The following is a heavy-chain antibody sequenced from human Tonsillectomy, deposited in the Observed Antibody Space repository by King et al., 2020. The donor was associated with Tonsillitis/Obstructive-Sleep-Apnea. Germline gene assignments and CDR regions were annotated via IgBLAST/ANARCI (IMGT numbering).Heavy chain of an antibody. CDR2: ISYDGSNK. CDR3: AWGGIDVVVVAATLSGAFDI. V-gene: IGHV3-30*01. CDR1: GFTFSSYA. J-gene: IGHJ3*02. D-gene: IGHD2-15*01. Sequence: VQLVESGGGVVQPGRSLRLSCAASGFTFSSYAMHWVRQAPGKGLEWVAVISYDGSNKYYADSVKGRFTISRDNSKNTLYLQMNSLRAEDTAVYYCAWGGIDVVVVAATLSGAFDIWGQGTMVTVSS.